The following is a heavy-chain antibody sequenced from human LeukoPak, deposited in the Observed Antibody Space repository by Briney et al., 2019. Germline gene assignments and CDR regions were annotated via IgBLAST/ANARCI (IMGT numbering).Heavy chain of an antibody. J-gene: IGHJ4*01. CDR1: GASISNYY. CDR3: VGATWGSGYFDY. D-gene: IGHD7-27*01. CDR2: LYTSGSL. V-gene: IGHV4-4*07. Sequence: SEALSLTCTVSGASISNYYWSWIRQPAGEGLEWIGRLYTSGSLSINPSLKSRITMSVDTSKNQFSLRLSSVTAADTAVYYCVGATWGSGYFDYWGHGTLVTVSS.